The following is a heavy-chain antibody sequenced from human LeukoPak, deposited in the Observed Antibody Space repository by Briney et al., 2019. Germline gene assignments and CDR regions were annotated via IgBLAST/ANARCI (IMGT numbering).Heavy chain of an antibody. V-gene: IGHV1-2*02. CDR2: INCNSGDA. Sequence: ASVKVSCKASGDTFTDYGDTFTGYYMHWVRQAPGQGLEWVGRINCNSGDANSAQKFQGRVTMTRDTSVSTAYMDLSSVTSDDTAVYFCAKSAGHCSNGICFTDYYMDVWGRGTTVTVSS. CDR1: GDTFTDYGDTFTGYY. J-gene: IGHJ6*03. CDR3: AKSAGHCSNGICFTDYYMDV. D-gene: IGHD2-8*01.